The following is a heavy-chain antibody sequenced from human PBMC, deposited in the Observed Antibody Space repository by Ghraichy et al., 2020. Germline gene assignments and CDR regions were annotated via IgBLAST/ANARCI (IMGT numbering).Heavy chain of an antibody. CDR2: MNPNSGNT. V-gene: IGHV1-8*01. CDR3: ARAGYSSGWYSTRSFDP. Sequence: ASVKVSCKASGYTFTSYDINWVRQATGQGLEWMGWMNPNSGNTGYAQKFQGRVTMTRNTSISTAYMELSSLRSEDTAVYYCARAGYSSGWYSTRSFDPWGQGTLVTVSS. D-gene: IGHD6-19*01. J-gene: IGHJ5*02. CDR1: GYTFTSYD.